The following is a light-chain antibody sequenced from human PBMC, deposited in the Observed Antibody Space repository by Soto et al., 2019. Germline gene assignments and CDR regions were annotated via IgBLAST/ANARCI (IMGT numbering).Light chain of an antibody. CDR2: GAS. V-gene: IGKV3-20*01. CDR1: QSVSSSY. J-gene: IGKJ1*01. Sequence: EILLTQSPATLSLTPGETATLSCRASQSVSSSYLAWYQQKPGQAHRLLIYGASSRATGIPDRFSGSGSGTDFTLTISRLEPEDFAVYNCQKYGTSPPTFGQGTKVDIK. CDR3: QKYGTSPPT.